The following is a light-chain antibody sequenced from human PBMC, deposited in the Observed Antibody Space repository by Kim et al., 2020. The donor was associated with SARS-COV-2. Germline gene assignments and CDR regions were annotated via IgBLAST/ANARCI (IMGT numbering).Light chain of an antibody. Sequence: ASVGDGVTITGRASQSISSWLAWYQQKPGKAPKLLIYKASSLESGVPSRFSGSGSGTEFTLTISSLQPDDFATYYCQQYNSYPLTFGGGTKVDIK. V-gene: IGKV1-5*03. CDR1: QSISSW. J-gene: IGKJ4*01. CDR3: QQYNSYPLT. CDR2: KAS.